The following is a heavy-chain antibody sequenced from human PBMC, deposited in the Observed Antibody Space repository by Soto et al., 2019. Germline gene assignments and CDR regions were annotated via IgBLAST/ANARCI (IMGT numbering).Heavy chain of an antibody. CDR1: GGTFSSYA. CDR2: ISPIFGTA. D-gene: IGHD3-22*01. J-gene: IGHJ4*02. V-gene: IGHV1-69*01. Sequence: QVQLVQSGAEVKKPGSSVKVSCKASGGTFSSYAISWVRQAPGQGLEWMGGISPIFGTANYAQKFQGRVTITADESTSPAYMELSSLRSEDTAVYYCAREGYYDSSGYYPFDYWGQGTLVTVSS. CDR3: AREGYYDSSGYYPFDY.